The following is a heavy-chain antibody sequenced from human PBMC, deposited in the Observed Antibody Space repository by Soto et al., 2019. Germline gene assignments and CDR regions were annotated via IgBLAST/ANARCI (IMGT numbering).Heavy chain of an antibody. J-gene: IGHJ6*02. D-gene: IGHD5-12*01. CDR1: GGSISSYY. CDR2: IYYSGST. CDR3: ARARGMATGNGMDV. V-gene: IGHV4-59*01. Sequence: PSETLSLTCTVSGGSISSYYWSWIRQPPGKGLEWIGYIYYSGSTNYNPSLKSRVTISVDTSKNQFSLKLSSVTAADTAVYYCARARGMATGNGMDVWGQGTTVTVSS.